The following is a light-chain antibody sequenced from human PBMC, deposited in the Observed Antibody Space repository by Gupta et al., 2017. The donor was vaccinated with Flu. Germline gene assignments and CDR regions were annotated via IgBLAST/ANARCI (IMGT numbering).Light chain of an antibody. CDR3: QQRVNCPLT. V-gene: IGKV3-11*01. CDR1: QSVKGG. CDR2: DAA. J-gene: IGKJ4*01. Sequence: VVFTPSPATLSLSPGERTTLSCRASQSVKGGLAWYQQKPGQAPRLLVYDAANRAAGIPVKFSGSGSGTDFTLTISNLEPEDFAVYYCQQRVNCPLTFGGGTKVEIK.